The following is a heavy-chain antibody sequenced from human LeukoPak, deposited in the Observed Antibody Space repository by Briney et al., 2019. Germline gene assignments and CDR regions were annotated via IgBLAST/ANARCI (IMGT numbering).Heavy chain of an antibody. D-gene: IGHD2-21*01. Sequence: GGSLRLSCAASGFTFSSYGMTWVRQAPGKGLEWVSAISVSGNTYHADSVKGRFTISRDSSKNTLYLQMNRLRAEDAAVYYCAKAPVTTCSGAYCYPFDYWGQGTLVTVSS. V-gene: IGHV3-23*01. CDR3: AKAPVTTCSGAYCYPFDY. J-gene: IGHJ4*02. CDR2: ISVSGNT. CDR1: GFTFSSYG.